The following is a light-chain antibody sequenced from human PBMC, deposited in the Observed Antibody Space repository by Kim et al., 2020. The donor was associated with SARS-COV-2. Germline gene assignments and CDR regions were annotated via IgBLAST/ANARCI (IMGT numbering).Light chain of an antibody. CDR2: TAS. Sequence: DVQLTQSPSSLSASVGDRVTITCRASQTIFRYLNWYQQKPVKAPMLLIYTASSLQSGVLSTFSGSGSGTDFTLTISSLQPDYVAIYDCKQNSRPPVTFGGGTKVDIK. V-gene: IGKV1-39*01. CDR1: QTIFRY. CDR3: KQNSRPPVT. J-gene: IGKJ4*01.